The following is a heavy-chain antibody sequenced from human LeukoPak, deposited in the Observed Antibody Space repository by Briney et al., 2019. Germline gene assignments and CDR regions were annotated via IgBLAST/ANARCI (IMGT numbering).Heavy chain of an antibody. CDR3: GKTTVGYSSGQKPAWPVDY. V-gene: IGHV3-23*01. J-gene: IGHJ4*02. Sequence: GRSLRLSCEASGFTFGSHAMYWVRQAPGKGLEWVAGIFSSGGSPHYADPVKGRFTISRDNSRNTVYLQINSLRAEDTAVYYCGKTTVGYSSGQKPAWPVDYWGQGTLVTVSS. D-gene: IGHD5-18*01. CDR2: IFSSGGSP. CDR1: GFTFGSHA.